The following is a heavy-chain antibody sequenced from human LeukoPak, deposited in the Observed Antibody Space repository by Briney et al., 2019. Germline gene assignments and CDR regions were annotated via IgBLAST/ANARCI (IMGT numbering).Heavy chain of an antibody. CDR1: GFTFSSYA. V-gene: IGHV3-30*04. J-gene: IGHJ4*02. D-gene: IGHD3-10*01. CDR3: ARGNYYGSGSYQPPFDY. Sequence: GGSLRLSCAASGFTFSSYAMHWVRQAPGKGLEWVAVISYDGSNKYYADSVKGRFTISRDNFKNTLYLQMNSLRAEDTAVYYCARGNYYGSGSYQPPFDYWGQGTLVTVSS. CDR2: ISYDGSNK.